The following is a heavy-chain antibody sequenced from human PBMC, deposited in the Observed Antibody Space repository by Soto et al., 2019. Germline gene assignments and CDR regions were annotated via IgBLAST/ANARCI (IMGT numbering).Heavy chain of an antibody. CDR2: INPNSGGT. CDR3: ARAGIAVAGTANFDY. D-gene: IGHD6-19*01. V-gene: IGHV1-2*04. CDR1: GYTFTGYY. Sequence: GASVKVSCKASGYTFTGYYMHWVRQAPGQGLEWMGWINPNSGGTNYAQKFQGWVTMTRDTSISTAYMELSRLRSDDTAVYYCARAGIAVAGTANFDYWGQGTLVTVSS. J-gene: IGHJ4*02.